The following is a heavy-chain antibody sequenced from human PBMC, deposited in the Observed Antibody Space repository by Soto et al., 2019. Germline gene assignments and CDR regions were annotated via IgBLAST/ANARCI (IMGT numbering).Heavy chain of an antibody. Sequence: SETLSLTCAVYGGSFSGYYWSWIRQPPGKGLEWIGEINHSGSTNYNPSLKSRVTISVDTSKNQFSLKLSSVTAADTAVYYCARGTSNYYDSSPPPYYYGIDVWGQGTTVTVSS. D-gene: IGHD3-22*01. CDR3: ARGTSNYYDSSPPPYYYGIDV. V-gene: IGHV4-34*01. CDR1: GGSFSGYY. J-gene: IGHJ6*02. CDR2: INHSGST.